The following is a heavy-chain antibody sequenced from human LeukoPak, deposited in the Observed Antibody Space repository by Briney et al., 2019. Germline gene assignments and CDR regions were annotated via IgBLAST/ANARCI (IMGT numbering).Heavy chain of an antibody. CDR1: GFTFRSYG. J-gene: IGHJ6*03. Sequence: GGSLRLSCGGSGFTFRSYGMHWVRQAPGKGLEWVAVVWNDGTNKYYADSVKGRFTISRDNSKNTLYLQMNSLRAEDTAVYYCAKKGNDIVGATKAYYYYYMDVWGKGTTVTVSS. CDR3: AKKGNDIVGATKAYYYYYMDV. D-gene: IGHD1-26*01. V-gene: IGHV3-33*06. CDR2: VWNDGTNK.